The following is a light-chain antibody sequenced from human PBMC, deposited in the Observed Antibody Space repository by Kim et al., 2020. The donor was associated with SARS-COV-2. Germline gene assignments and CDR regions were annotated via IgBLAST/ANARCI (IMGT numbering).Light chain of an antibody. J-gene: IGLJ3*02. CDR1: SLRNYY. Sequence: LGQTVRLTCQGDSLRNYYATWYQQRPGQAPVLVLYGKYNRPSGIPDRFSGSASGNTASLTITGAQAEDEADYYCNSRDSSGDHVVLGGGTQMTV. CDR2: GKY. CDR3: NSRDSSGDHVV. V-gene: IGLV3-19*01.